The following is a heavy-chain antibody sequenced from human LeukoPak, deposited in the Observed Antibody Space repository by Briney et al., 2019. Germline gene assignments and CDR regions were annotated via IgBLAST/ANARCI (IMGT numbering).Heavy chain of an antibody. Sequence: GGSLRFSCAASGFTFSSYGMHWVRQAPGKGLEWVAVISYDGSNKYYADSVKGRFTISRDNSKNTLYLQMNSLRAEDTAVYYCAKFQGIIVVVPAAIGKESAFDIWGQGTMVTVSS. CDR3: AKFQGIIVVVPAAIGKESAFDI. CDR1: GFTFSSYG. D-gene: IGHD2-2*02. J-gene: IGHJ3*02. V-gene: IGHV3-30*18. CDR2: ISYDGSNK.